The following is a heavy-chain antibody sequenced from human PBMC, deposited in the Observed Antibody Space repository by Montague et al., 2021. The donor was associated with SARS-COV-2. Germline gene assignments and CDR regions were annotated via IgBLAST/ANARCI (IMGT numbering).Heavy chain of an antibody. J-gene: IGHJ4*02. CDR3: AKDREVATRGLYYFDY. V-gene: IGHV3-23*01. D-gene: IGHD5-24*01. CDR1: GFTFRYYA. Sequence: SLRLSCAASGFTFRYYAMIWVRQAPGKGLEWVSGISGSADITYYADSVKGRFTISRDNSKNTLYLQMSSLRAGDTAVYYCAKDREVATRGLYYFDYWGQGTLVTVSS. CDR2: ISGSADIT.